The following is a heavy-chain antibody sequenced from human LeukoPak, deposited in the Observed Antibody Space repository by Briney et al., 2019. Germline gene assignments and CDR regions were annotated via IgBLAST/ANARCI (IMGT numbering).Heavy chain of an antibody. CDR3: ARLEGSYCSSTSCYGISYYYYGMDV. V-gene: IGHV5-51*01. CDR1: GYSFTSYW. D-gene: IGHD2-2*01. J-gene: IGHJ6*02. CDR2: IYPGDSDT. Sequence: GESLKISCKGSGYSFTSYWIGWVRQMPGKGLEWMGIIYPGDSDTRYSPSFQGQVTISADKSISTAYLQWSSLKASDTAMYYCARLEGSYCSSTSCYGISYYYYGMDVWGQGTTVTVSS.